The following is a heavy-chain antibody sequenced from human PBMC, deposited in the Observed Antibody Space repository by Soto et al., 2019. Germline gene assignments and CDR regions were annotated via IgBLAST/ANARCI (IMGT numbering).Heavy chain of an antibody. J-gene: IGHJ4*02. CDR1: GFSLSTSGVG. D-gene: IGHD6-19*01. CDR3: AHSSARRPQWLVLYFDY. Sequence: SGPTLVNPTQTLTLTCTFSGFSLSTSGVGVGWIRQPPGKALEWLALIYWDDDKRYSPSLKSRLTITKDTSKNQVVLTMTNMDPVDTSTYYCAHSSARRPQWLVLYFDYWGQGTLVTVS. CDR2: IYWDDDK. V-gene: IGHV2-5*02.